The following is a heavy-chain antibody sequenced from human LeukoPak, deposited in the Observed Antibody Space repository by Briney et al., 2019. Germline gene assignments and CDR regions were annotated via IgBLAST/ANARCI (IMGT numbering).Heavy chain of an antibody. V-gene: IGHV3-48*03. Sequence: GGSPRLSCAASGFTFSSYEMNWVRQAPGKGLEWVSYISSSGSTIYYADSVKGRFTISRDNAKNSLYLQMNSLRAEDTAVYYCAADYYDSSGYLEYFQHWGQGTLVTVSS. CDR1: GFTFSSYE. CDR3: AADYYDSSGYLEYFQH. D-gene: IGHD3-22*01. CDR2: ISSSGSTI. J-gene: IGHJ1*01.